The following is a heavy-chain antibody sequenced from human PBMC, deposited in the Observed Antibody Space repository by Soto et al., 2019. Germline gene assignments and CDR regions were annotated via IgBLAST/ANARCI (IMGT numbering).Heavy chain of an antibody. J-gene: IGHJ5*02. V-gene: IGHV1-18*01. CDR3: AREHYGNSAWFDP. CDR1: GYTFINYG. D-gene: IGHD3-10*01. Sequence: ASVKVSCKTSGYTFINYGISWVRQAPGQGPEWMGWISPYNDDTKYAQKFQGRVTMTTDTSTRTAYMEMRSLRSEDTAVYYCAREHYGNSAWFDPWGQGTLVTV. CDR2: ISPYNDDT.